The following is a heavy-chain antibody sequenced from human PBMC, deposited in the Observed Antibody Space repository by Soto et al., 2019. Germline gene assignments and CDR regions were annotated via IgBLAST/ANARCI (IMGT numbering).Heavy chain of an antibody. J-gene: IGHJ6*02. CDR1: GFTFSSYA. CDR3: ARDSTKDATEYYGMAV. Sequence: QVQLVESGGGVVQPGRSLRLSCAASGFTFSSYAMHWVRQAPGKGLEWVAVISYDGSNKYYADSVKGRFTISRDNSKNTLYLQMNSLRAEDTDVYYCARDSTKDATEYYGMAVWGQGTTVTVSS. V-gene: IGHV3-30-3*01. CDR2: ISYDGSNK. D-gene: IGHD2-15*01.